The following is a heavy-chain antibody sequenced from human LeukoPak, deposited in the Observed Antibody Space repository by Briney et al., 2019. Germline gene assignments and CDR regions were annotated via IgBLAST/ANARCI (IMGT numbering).Heavy chain of an antibody. CDR2: ITSSGSIM. D-gene: IGHD4-17*01. Sequence: PGGSLRLSCAASGFTFSNYEMNWVRQAPGKGLEWVPYITSSGSIMFYPDSVKGRFTISRDNAKNSLYLQMNSLRAEDTAVYYCAREGDYGDSDYWGQGTLVTVSS. CDR1: GFTFSNYE. CDR3: AREGDYGDSDY. V-gene: IGHV3-48*03. J-gene: IGHJ4*02.